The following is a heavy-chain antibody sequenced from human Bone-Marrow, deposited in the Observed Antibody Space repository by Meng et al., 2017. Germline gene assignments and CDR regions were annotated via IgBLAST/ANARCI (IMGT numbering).Heavy chain of an antibody. Sequence: DVQLVESGGGLVKPGGSLRLSCAGSGFTFSNAWMTWVRQAPGKGLEWIGRMKSNVDGGTVDYAAALKGRFFISRDDSKNMFYLQMNSLKSEDTAVYYCTGHIDYLGHGTLVTVSS. J-gene: IGHJ4*01. CDR1: GFTFSNAW. V-gene: IGHV3-15*01. CDR3: TGHIDY. CDR2: MKSNVDGGTV.